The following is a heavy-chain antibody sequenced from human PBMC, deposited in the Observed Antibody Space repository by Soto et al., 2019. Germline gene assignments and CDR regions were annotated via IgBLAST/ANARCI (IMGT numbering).Heavy chain of an antibody. J-gene: IGHJ3*02. CDR1: GGSISSGGYY. Sequence: SETLSLTCTVSGGSISSGGYYWSWIRQHPGKGLEWIGYIYYSGSTYYNPSLKSRVTISVDTSKNQFSLKLSSVTAADTAVYYCERQLYYYDMIGAFDIWGQGTMVTV. CDR3: ERQLYYYDMIGAFDI. V-gene: IGHV4-31*03. CDR2: IYYSGST. D-gene: IGHD3-22*01.